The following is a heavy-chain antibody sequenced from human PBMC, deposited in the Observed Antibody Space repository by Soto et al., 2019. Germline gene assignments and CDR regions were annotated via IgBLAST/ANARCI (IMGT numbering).Heavy chain of an antibody. Sequence: EVQLVESGGGLIQPVGSLRLSCAASGFTVSSNYMSWVRQAPGKGLEWVSVIYSGGSTYYADSVKGRFTISRDNSKNTLYLQMNSLRAEDTAVYYCARNYDSTAGGAFDIWGQGTMVTVSS. CDR1: GFTVSSNY. J-gene: IGHJ3*02. CDR3: ARNYDSTAGGAFDI. D-gene: IGHD3-22*01. CDR2: IYSGGST. V-gene: IGHV3-53*01.